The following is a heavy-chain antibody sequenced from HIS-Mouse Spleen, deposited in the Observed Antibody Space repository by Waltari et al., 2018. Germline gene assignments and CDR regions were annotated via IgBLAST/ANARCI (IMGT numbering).Heavy chain of an antibody. CDR3: ARDFWVRLIKNYFDY. J-gene: IGHJ4*02. CDR1: GFTFSSYA. V-gene: IGHV3-30*04. Sequence: QVQLVESGGGVVQPGRSLRLSCAASGFTFSSYAKHWVRQAPGKGLEWVAVISYDGSNKYYADSVKGRFTISRDNSKNTLYLQMNSLRAEDTAVYYCARDFWVRLIKNYFDYWGQGTLVTVSS. CDR2: ISYDGSNK. D-gene: IGHD3-10*01.